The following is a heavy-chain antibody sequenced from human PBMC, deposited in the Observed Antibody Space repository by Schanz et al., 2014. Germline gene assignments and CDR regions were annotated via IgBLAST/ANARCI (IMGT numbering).Heavy chain of an antibody. CDR3: ARDEGRDGYNLAFDV. V-gene: IGHV3-53*01. J-gene: IGHJ3*01. CDR1: GFTVSSNY. Sequence: EVQLVESGGGLIQPGGSLRLSCVASGFTVSSNYMSWVRQAPGKGLEWVSVISGSGGDTYYADSVKGRFTISRDNSKNTLYLQMNSLRPEDTALYFCARDEGRDGYNLAFDVWGQGTLVTVSS. D-gene: IGHD5-12*01. CDR2: ISGSGGDT.